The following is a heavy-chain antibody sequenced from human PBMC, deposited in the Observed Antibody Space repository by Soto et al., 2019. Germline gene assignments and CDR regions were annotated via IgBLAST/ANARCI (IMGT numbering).Heavy chain of an antibody. CDR3: ARSPCTSCYWFDP. CDR1: GYSFTSYW. Sequence: ESLKISCKGSGYSFTSYWIGWVRQMPGKGLEWMGIIYPGDSDTRYSPSFQGQVTISADKSISTAYLQWSSLKASDTAMYCCARSPCTSCYWFDPWGQGTLVTVSS. CDR2: IYPGDSDT. V-gene: IGHV5-51*01. D-gene: IGHD2-2*01. J-gene: IGHJ5*02.